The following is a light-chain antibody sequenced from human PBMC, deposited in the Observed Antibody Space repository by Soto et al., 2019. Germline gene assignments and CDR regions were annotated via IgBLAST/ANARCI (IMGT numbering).Light chain of an antibody. CDR1: KSIKKY. CDR2: GAS. J-gene: IGKJ5*01. CDR3: QQGYRTTTIT. Sequence: DIQMTQYPSSLSAAIGDRVTITCGASKSIKKYLNWYQHKPGAAPKLLIFGASNLESGVPSSFSGSGSGTEFTLSISSLKTEDFANYYCQQGYRTTTITFGHGTRLEIK. V-gene: IGKV1-39*01.